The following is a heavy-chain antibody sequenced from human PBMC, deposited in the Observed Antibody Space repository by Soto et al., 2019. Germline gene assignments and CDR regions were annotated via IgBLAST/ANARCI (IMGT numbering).Heavy chain of an antibody. CDR2: IWYDGSNN. V-gene: IGHV3-33*01. J-gene: IGHJ4*02. CDR1: GFTFSSYG. Sequence: PGGSLRLSCAASGFTFSSYGMHWVRQAPGKGLEWVAVIWYDGSNNYYADSVKGRFTISRDNSKNTLYLQMNSLRAEDTAVYYRARARSTRPVGYFDYWGQGTLVTVSS. D-gene: IGHD1-26*01. CDR3: ARARSTRPVGYFDY.